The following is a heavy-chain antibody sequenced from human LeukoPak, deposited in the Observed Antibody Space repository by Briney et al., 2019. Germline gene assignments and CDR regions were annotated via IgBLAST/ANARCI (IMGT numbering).Heavy chain of an antibody. CDR1: GFTFSSYA. J-gene: IGHJ4*02. CDR2: IKQDGSEK. CDR3: ARDLIAAAG. Sequence: GGSLRLSCAASGFTFSSYAMSWVRQAPGKGLEWVANIKQDGSEKYYVDSVKGRFTISRDNAKNSLYLQMNSLRAEDTAVYYCARDLIAAAGWGQGTLVTVSS. D-gene: IGHD6-13*01. V-gene: IGHV3-7*01.